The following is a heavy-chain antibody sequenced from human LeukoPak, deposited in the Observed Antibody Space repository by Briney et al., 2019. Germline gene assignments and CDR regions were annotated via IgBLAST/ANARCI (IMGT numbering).Heavy chain of an antibody. J-gene: IGHJ4*02. Sequence: PGGSLRLSCAASGFTVSTNYMSWVRQAPGKGLEWVAFIRYDGSNKYYADSVKGRFTISRDNSKNTLYLQMNSLRAEDTAVYYCAKDLLLYSSGWYGWYFDYWGQGTLVTVSS. V-gene: IGHV3-30*02. D-gene: IGHD6-19*01. CDR1: GFTVSTNY. CDR2: IRYDGSNK. CDR3: AKDLLLYSSGWYGWYFDY.